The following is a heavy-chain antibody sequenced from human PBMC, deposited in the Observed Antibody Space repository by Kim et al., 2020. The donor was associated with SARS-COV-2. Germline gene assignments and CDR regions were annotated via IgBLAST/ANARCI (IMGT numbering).Heavy chain of an antibody. CDR3: ARGLAGDPVGFDT. D-gene: IGHD3-16*01. CDR2: ITPYTGVT. V-gene: IGHV1-2*05. J-gene: IGHJ5*02. CDR1: GYTFSAYN. Sequence: ASVKVSCKASGYTFSAYNVHWLRQAPGQGLEWMGRITPYTGVTKYAQIFQYRVTMTTDTSISTAYMELSGLTSDDTVVYYCARGLAGDPVGFDTWGQGTLVTVSS.